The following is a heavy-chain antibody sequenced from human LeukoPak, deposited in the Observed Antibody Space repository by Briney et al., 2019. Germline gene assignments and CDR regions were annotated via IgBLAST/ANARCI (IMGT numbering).Heavy chain of an antibody. J-gene: IGHJ2*01. Sequence: SETLSLTCAVSGGSISSGGYSWSWIRQPPGKGLEWIGYIYHSGSTYYNPSLKSRVTISVDRSKNQFSLKLSSVTAADTAMYYCARYRYSSGWLRYFDLWGRGTQVTVSS. CDR1: GGSISSGGYS. V-gene: IGHV4-30-2*01. D-gene: IGHD6-19*01. CDR2: IYHSGST. CDR3: ARYRYSSGWLRYFDL.